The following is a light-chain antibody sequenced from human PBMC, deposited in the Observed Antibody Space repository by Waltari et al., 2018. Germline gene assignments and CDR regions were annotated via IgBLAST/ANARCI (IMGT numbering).Light chain of an antibody. V-gene: IGKV3-11*01. Sequence: EIVLTQSPATLSLSPGDRATLSCRASESVVSYLAWFQQKPGQAPRLLIYDASNRPTGIPDKFTGSGSGTDFTLTIRSLEPDDFAVYFCQQRNSWPWTFGQGTKLDI. CDR2: DAS. CDR1: ESVVSY. J-gene: IGKJ2*01. CDR3: QQRNSWPWT.